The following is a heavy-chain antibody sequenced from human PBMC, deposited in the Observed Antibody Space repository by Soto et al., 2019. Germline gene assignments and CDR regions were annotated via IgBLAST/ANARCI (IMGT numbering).Heavy chain of an antibody. CDR2: IIPIPGTA. CDR3: ARSQGSSTSLEIYYYYYYGMDV. CDR1: GGTFSSYA. Sequence: QVQLVQSGAEVNKPGSSVKVSCKASGGTFSSYAISWVRQAPGQGLEWMGGIIPIPGTANYAQKFQGRVTITADESTSTAYMELSSLRSEDKAVYYCARSQGSSTSLEIYYYYYYGMDVWGQGTTVTVSS. D-gene: IGHD2-2*01. V-gene: IGHV1-69*01. J-gene: IGHJ6*02.